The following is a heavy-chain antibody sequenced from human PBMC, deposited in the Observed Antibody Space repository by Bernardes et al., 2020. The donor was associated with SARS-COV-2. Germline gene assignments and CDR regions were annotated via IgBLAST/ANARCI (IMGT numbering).Heavy chain of an antibody. CDR2: ISGYNGDT. CDR1: GYTFSSYG. V-gene: IGHV1-18*01. J-gene: IGHJ5*02. CDR3: ATVVGYSYGGGWFDP. Sequence: ASVKVSCKASGYTFSSYGISWVRQAPGQGLEWMGWISGYNGDTNYDQKFQDRLTMTTDTSTTTAYMELRSLTSDDTAVYYCATVVGYSYGGGWFDPWGQGTLVT. D-gene: IGHD5-18*01.